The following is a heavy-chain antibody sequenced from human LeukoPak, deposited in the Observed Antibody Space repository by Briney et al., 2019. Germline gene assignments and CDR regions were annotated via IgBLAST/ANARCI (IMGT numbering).Heavy chain of an antibody. D-gene: IGHD3-9*01. V-gene: IGHV3-7*01. CDR3: ARDPYAYDILTGRL. J-gene: IGHJ4*02. CDR1: GFTFSSYW. CDR2: IKQDGSEK. Sequence: GGSLRLSCAASGFTFSSYWMSWVRQAPGKGLEWVANIKQDGSEKYYVDSVKGRFTISRDNAKNSLYLQINSLRAEDTAVYYCARDPYAYDILTGRLWGQGTLVTVSS.